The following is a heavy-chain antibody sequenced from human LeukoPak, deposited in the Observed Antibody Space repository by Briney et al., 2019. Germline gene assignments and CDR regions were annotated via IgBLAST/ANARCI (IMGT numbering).Heavy chain of an antibody. CDR3: ARPSDAARNSWYFDL. Sequence: ASVKDSCKASGYTFTSYAMHWVRQAPGQRLEWMGWINAGNGNTKYSQKFQGRVTITRGTSASTAYMELSSLRSEDTAVYYCARPSDAARNSWYFDLWGRGTLVTVSS. CDR1: GYTFTSYA. J-gene: IGHJ2*01. V-gene: IGHV1-3*01. D-gene: IGHD6-6*01. CDR2: INAGNGNT.